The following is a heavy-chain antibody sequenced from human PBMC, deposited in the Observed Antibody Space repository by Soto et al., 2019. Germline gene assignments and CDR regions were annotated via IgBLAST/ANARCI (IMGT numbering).Heavy chain of an antibody. J-gene: IGHJ3*01. CDR1: VYTFTRYG. Sequence: ASVKVSCKASVYTFTRYGISWVRQAPGQGLEWMGWISAYNGKTNYTQKLQGRVTMTTDTSTTTAYMEVRSLRSDDTAVYYCARFCSADCSDAFDLWGQGTMVTVSS. CDR2: ISAYNGKT. D-gene: IGHD2-21*01. V-gene: IGHV1-18*01. CDR3: ARFCSADCSDAFDL.